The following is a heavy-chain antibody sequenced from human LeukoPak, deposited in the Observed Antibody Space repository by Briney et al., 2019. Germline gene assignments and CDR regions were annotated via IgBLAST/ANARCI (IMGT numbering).Heavy chain of an antibody. CDR1: GYTFTSYG. CDR3: ARDLSVAGTVEFDP. J-gene: IGHJ5*02. V-gene: IGHV1-18*01. D-gene: IGHD6-19*01. CDR2: ISAYNGNT. Sequence: ASVKVSCKASGYTFTSYGITWVRQAPGQGLEWMGWISAYNGNTNYAQELQGRVTMTTDTSTSTAYMEVRSLRSDDTAVYYCARDLSVAGTVEFDPWGQGTLVIVSS.